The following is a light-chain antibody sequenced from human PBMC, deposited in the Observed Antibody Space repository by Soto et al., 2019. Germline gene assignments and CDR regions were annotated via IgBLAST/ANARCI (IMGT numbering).Light chain of an antibody. CDR2: GAS. CDR3: QQRSNWPWT. J-gene: IGKJ1*01. CDR1: QGIRND. V-gene: IGKV1-6*01. Sequence: AIQMTQFPSSLSASVGDRVTITCRASQGIRNDLGWYQQKSGRAPKLLIFGASTLQSGVPSRFSGSGSGTDFTLTISSLQPEDFAVYYCQQRSNWPWTFGQGTKV.